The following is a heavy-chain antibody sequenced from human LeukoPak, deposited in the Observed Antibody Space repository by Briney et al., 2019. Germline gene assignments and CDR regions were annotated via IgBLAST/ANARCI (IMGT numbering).Heavy chain of an antibody. Sequence: GGSLRLSCAASGFTFSSYGMHWVRQAPGKGLEWVAVTSYDGSNKYYADSVKGRFTISRDNSKNTLYLQMNSLRAEDTAVYYCAKDHRSRYFDYWGQGTLVTVSS. CDR1: GFTFSSYG. CDR2: TSYDGSNK. V-gene: IGHV3-30*18. CDR3: AKDHRSRYFDY. J-gene: IGHJ4*02.